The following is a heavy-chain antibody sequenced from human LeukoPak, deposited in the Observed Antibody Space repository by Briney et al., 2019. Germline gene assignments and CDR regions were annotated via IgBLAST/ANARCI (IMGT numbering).Heavy chain of an antibody. CDR3: ARDKKPIQLWSTFYYYYGMDV. Sequence: ASVRVSCKASGYTFTSYGISWVRQAPGQGLEWMGWICAYNGNTNYAQKLQGRVTMTTDTSTSTAYMELRSLRSDDTAVYYCARDKKPIQLWSTFYYYYGMDVWGQGTTVTVSS. V-gene: IGHV1-18*01. CDR1: GYTFTSYG. D-gene: IGHD5-18*01. CDR2: ICAYNGNT. J-gene: IGHJ6*02.